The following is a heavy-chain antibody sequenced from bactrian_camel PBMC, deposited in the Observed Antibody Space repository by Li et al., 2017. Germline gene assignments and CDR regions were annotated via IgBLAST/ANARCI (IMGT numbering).Heavy chain of an antibody. CDR2: ITSGGTKT. Sequence: HVQLVESGGGLVQPGGSLRLSCITSGFTFSDSYMSWVRQAPGKGLEWVSTITSGGTKTYFADFVKGRFAMSRDNAKNTLYLQSNSLKTEDTAMYYCAKDWEGVVLGQGTQVTV. CDR1: GFTFSDSY. D-gene: IGHD1*01. V-gene: IGHV3-2*01. J-gene: IGHJ4*01.